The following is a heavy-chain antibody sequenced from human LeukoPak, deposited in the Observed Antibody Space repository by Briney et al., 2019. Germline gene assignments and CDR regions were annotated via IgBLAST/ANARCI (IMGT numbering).Heavy chain of an antibody. V-gene: IGHV4-39*07. CDR1: GGSISSSSYY. CDR3: ARWDCSSTSCYLDP. J-gene: IGHJ5*02. Sequence: PSETLSLTCTVSGGSISSSSYYWGWIRQPPGKGLEWIGSIYYSGSTNYNPSLKSRVTISVDTSKNQFSLKLSSVTAADTAVYYCARWDCSSTSCYLDPWGQGTLVTVSS. D-gene: IGHD2-2*01. CDR2: IYYSGST.